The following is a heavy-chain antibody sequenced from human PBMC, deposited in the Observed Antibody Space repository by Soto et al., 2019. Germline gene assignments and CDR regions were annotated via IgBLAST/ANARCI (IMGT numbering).Heavy chain of an antibody. CDR1: GGSISSGGYS. Sequence: QVHLQESGPGLVKPSQTLSLTCTVSGGSISSGGYSWSRIRQSPGKGLEWIGHIYNGGSIYNNPSLNSRLTISIDTSKNQFSLNLSSVTAADTAVYYCARGPSGDKVDYWGQGTLVTVSS. V-gene: IGHV4-30-4*01. CDR3: ARGPSGDKVDY. D-gene: IGHD7-27*01. CDR2: IYNGGSI. J-gene: IGHJ4*02.